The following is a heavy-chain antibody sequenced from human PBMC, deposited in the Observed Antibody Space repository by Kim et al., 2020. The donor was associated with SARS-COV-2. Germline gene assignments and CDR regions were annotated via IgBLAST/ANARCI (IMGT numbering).Heavy chain of an antibody. CDR1: GFIFSSSA. D-gene: IGHD2-21*01. CDR3: AKGMGINDAYRFDC. CDR2: ISRNGDRT. Sequence: GGSLRLSCAASGFIFSSSAMSWVRQAPGKGLEWVSTISRNGDRTYYADSVKGRFTISRDRSRNTLYLQMNSLRAEDTAIYYCAKGMGINDAYRFDCWGQGTLVTVSS. J-gene: IGHJ4*02. V-gene: IGHV3-23*01.